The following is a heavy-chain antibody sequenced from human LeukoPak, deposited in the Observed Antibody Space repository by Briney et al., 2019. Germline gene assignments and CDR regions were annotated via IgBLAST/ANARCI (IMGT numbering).Heavy chain of an antibody. CDR1: GYTFTGYY. Sequence: ASVKVSCKASGYTFTGYYMHWVRQAPGQGLEWMGWINPNSGGTNYAQKFQGRVTMTRDTSISTAYMELSRLRSDDTAVYYCARTFTGGAVAGTRVYWGQGPWSPSPQ. J-gene: IGHJ4*02. CDR3: ARTFTGGAVAGTRVY. V-gene: IGHV1-2*02. CDR2: INPNSGGT. D-gene: IGHD6-19*01.